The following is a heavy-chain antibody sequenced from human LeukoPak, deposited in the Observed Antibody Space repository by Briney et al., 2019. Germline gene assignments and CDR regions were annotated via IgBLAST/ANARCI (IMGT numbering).Heavy chain of an antibody. CDR1: GFIFGDYV. D-gene: IGHD2-8*01. CDR2: IRSRANGYAT. CDR3: TSIALDGSGFDY. V-gene: IGHV3-73*01. J-gene: IGHJ4*02. Sequence: AGGSLKLSCAASGFIFGDYVIHWVRQASGKGLEWVGRIRSRANGYATVYGASVKGRFTISRDDSKDTAYLQMSSLETDDTAVYYCTSIALDGSGFDYWGQGTLVTVSS.